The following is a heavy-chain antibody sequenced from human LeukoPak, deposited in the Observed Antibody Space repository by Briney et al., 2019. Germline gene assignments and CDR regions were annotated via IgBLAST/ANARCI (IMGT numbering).Heavy chain of an antibody. D-gene: IGHD2-21*02. CDR3: ARGNCGSDCYNYYYYGMDV. CDR1: GGSISSGSYY. Sequence: SQTLSLTCTVSGGSISSGSYYWSWLRQPAGTGLEWIGRIYTSGSTNYNPSLKSRVTISVDTSKNQFSLKLSSVTAADTAVYYCARGNCGSDCYNYYYYGMDVWGQGTTVTVSS. J-gene: IGHJ6*02. V-gene: IGHV4-61*02. CDR2: IYTSGST.